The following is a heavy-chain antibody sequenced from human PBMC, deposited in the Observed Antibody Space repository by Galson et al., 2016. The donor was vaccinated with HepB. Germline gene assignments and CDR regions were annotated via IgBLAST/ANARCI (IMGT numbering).Heavy chain of an antibody. CDR2: IYYSGST. CDR1: GGSISSSGFY. Sequence: SETLSLTCTVSGGSISSSGFYWGWIRQPPGKGLEWIASIYYSGSTYYNPSLKSRVTISVNTSKNQFALKLSSVTAADTAVYYCARRSITTMHVGGQGTTVTVSS. V-gene: IGHV4-39*01. CDR3: ARRSITTMHV. D-gene: IGHD3-22*01. J-gene: IGHJ6*02.